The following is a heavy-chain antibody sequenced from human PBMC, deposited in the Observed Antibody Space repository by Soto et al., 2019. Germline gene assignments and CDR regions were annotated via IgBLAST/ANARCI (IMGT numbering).Heavy chain of an antibody. J-gene: IGHJ6*02. CDR2: ILPIFGTT. CDR1: GGTFNIYN. V-gene: IGHV1-69*01. D-gene: IGHD7-27*01. CDR3: ARYETGDSYYYYSGMDV. Sequence: QVQLVQSGAEVKKPGSSVKVSCKASGGTFNIYNINWVRQSPGQGLEWMGGILPIFGTTNYAQRFEGRLTIIADDSTSTAYMELSSLRSEDTAVYYCARYETGDSYYYYSGMDVWGQGTTVTVTS.